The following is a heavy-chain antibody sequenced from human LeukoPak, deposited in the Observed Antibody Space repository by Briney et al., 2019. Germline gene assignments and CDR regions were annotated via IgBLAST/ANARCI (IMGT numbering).Heavy chain of an antibody. D-gene: IGHD3-22*01. CDR2: IYTNGGISGST. J-gene: IGHJ5*02. CDR1: GGSISSGNYY. CDR3: AWGDGSDYPFDP. V-gene: IGHV4-61*02. Sequence: SETLSLTCTVSGGSISSGNYYWSWVRQPAGKGLEWIGRIYTNGGISGSTFYNPSLKSRVTMSVDTSKNQFSLKLTSVTAADTAVYYCAWGDGSDYPFDPWGQGTLVTVSS.